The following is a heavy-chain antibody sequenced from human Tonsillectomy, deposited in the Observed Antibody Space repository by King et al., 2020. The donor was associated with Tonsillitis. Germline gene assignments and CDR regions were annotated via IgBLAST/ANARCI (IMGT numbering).Heavy chain of an antibody. D-gene: IGHD1-26*01. CDR3: VRRGGSYGN. CDR1: GGSISITNSY. Sequence: QLQESGPGLVKPSETLSLSCTVSGGSISITNSYWGWIRQPPGKGREWIGSVYYSGGTYYNPSLKSRVTISVDTSKNHFSLKLTSVTAADTAVYYCVRRGGSYGNWGQGNLVPVPS. CDR2: VYYSGGT. V-gene: IGHV4-39*07. J-gene: IGHJ4*02.